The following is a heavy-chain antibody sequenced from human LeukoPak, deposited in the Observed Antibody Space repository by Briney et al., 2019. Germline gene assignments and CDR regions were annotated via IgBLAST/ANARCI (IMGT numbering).Heavy chain of an antibody. D-gene: IGHD5-18*01. CDR1: GGSFSGYY. Sequence: PSETLSLTCAVYGGSFSGYYWSWIRQPPGKGLEWIGEINHSGSTNYNPSLKSRVTISVDTSKNQFSLKLSSVTAADTAVYYCARNQKAGYSYGSPHDYWGQGTLVTVSS. J-gene: IGHJ4*02. CDR2: INHSGST. V-gene: IGHV4-34*01. CDR3: ARNQKAGYSYGSPHDY.